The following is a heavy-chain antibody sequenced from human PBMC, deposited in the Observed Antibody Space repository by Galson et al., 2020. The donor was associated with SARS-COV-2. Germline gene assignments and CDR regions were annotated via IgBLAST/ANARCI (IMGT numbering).Heavy chain of an antibody. V-gene: IGHV3-21*01. D-gene: IGHD1-26*01. CDR1: DFTFNKYT. J-gene: IGHJ2*01. CDR2: MSSRGSQI. Sequence: GGSLRLSCATSDFTFNKYTMNWIRQAPGKGPEWLASMSSRGSQIFYAASVRGRFTISRDDARNSLYLQMNSLSAEDTAVYYCARAVGTAVFYYWYFDLWGRGTRVTVSS. CDR3: ARAVGTAVFYYWYFDL.